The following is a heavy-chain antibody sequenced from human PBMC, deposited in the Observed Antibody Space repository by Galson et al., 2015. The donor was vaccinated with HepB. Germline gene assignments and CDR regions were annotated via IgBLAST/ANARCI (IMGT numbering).Heavy chain of an antibody. CDR3: ANESPDNEYYYYYYMDV. Sequence: SLRLSCAASGFTFSSYGMHWVRQAPGKGLEWVAVISYDGSNKYYADSVKGRFTISRDNSKNTLYLQMNSLRAEDTAVYYCANESPDNEYYYYYYMDVWGKGTTVTVSS. CDR2: ISYDGSNK. D-gene: IGHD1-1*01. J-gene: IGHJ6*03. CDR1: GFTFSSYG. V-gene: IGHV3-30*18.